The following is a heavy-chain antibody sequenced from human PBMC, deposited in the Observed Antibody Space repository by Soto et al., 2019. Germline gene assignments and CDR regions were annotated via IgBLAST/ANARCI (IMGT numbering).Heavy chain of an antibody. CDR2: IIPNHGIT. J-gene: IGHJ5*01. CDR3: ARGHRFRGSQAFGS. D-gene: IGHD1-26*01. CDR1: GDTFTTYT. V-gene: IGHV1-69*04. Sequence: QVQLVQSGAELKKPGSSVNVSCQASGDTFTTYTISWVRQAPGQGPEWMGRIIPNHGITNYARKFQGRFASTAETSSSCVYMELSSLKYDDTAVYRCARGHRFRGSQAFGSWGQGTLVTVTS.